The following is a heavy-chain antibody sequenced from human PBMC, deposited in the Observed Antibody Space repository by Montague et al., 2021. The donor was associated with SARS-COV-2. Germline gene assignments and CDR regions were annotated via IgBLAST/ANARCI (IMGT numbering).Heavy chain of an antibody. CDR1: GGSISSSSYY. J-gene: IGHJ6*02. CDR3: ARDTRIAMLVVVTRYGLDV. D-gene: IGHD3-22*01. CDR2: IYYTGST. Sequence: SETLSLTCTVSGGSISSSSYYWGWIRQPAGKGLEWIGSIYYTGSTYYXPSVKSRVTISVDTSKNQFSLKLSSVTAADTAVYYCARDTRIAMLVVVTRYGLDVWGQGTTVTVSS. V-gene: IGHV4-39*07.